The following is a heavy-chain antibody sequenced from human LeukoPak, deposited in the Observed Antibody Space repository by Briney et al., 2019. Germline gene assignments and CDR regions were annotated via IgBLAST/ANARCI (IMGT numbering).Heavy chain of an antibody. J-gene: IGHJ6*02. Sequence: QPGGSLRLSCAASGFTFSSYEMNWVRQAPGKGLEWVSYISSSGSTIDYADSVKGRFTISRDNAKNSLYLQMNSLRAEDTALYYCARELHSGSYREDSDGMDVWGQGTTVTVSS. D-gene: IGHD1-26*01. CDR1: GFTFSSYE. CDR2: ISSSGSTI. V-gene: IGHV3-48*03. CDR3: ARELHSGSYREDSDGMDV.